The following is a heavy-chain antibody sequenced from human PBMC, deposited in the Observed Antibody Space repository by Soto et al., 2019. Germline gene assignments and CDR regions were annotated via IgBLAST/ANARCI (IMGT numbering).Heavy chain of an antibody. CDR3: ARVFSGSYSDY. Sequence: QVQLQESGPGLVKPSGTLSLNCAVSGGSIRSNNWWSWVRQPPGKGLEWIGEIFHSGSTNYNPSLKTRVTISVDKSKNQFSLKLSSVTAADTAVYYCARVFSGSYSDYWGQGTLVTVST. D-gene: IGHD1-26*01. CDR1: GGSIRSNNW. J-gene: IGHJ4*02. V-gene: IGHV4-4*02. CDR2: IFHSGST.